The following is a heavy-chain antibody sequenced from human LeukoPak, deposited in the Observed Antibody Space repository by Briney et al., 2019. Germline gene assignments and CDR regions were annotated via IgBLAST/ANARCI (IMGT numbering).Heavy chain of an antibody. Sequence: PGGSLRLSCAASGFTFSSYAMHWVRQAPGKGLEYVSAISSNGGSTYYANSVKGRFTISRDNSKNTLYLQMGSLRAEDMAVYYCARASGYGDSYYFDCWGQGTLVTVSS. CDR2: ISSNGGST. D-gene: IGHD4-17*01. V-gene: IGHV3-64*01. CDR3: ARASGYGDSYYFDC. J-gene: IGHJ4*02. CDR1: GFTFSSYA.